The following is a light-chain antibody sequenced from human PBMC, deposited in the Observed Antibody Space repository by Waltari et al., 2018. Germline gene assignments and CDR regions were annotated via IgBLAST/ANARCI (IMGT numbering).Light chain of an antibody. Sequence: QSALTQPASVSGSPGQTITISCTGGSTDVGGYDYVSWFQQPPGTAPKLIIYDVSIRPSGISARFAGSKSGNTASLTISGLQADDESDYHCSSYTSSNTWVFGGGTRLTVL. CDR1: STDVGGYDY. V-gene: IGLV2-14*03. CDR3: SSYTSSNTWV. CDR2: DVS. J-gene: IGLJ3*02.